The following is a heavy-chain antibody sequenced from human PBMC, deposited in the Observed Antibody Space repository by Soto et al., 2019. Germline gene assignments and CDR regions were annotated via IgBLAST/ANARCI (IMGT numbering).Heavy chain of an antibody. CDR3: ARDLAVGLVDY. V-gene: IGHV1-18*01. J-gene: IGHJ4*02. Sequence: QVQLVQSGAEVKKPGASVKVSCKASGYTFTSYGISWVRQAPGQGLEWMGWISAYNGNTKYAQKLQGRCTMTXXTSTSTAYMEVRSLRSDDTAVYYCARDLAVGLVDYWGQGTLVTVSS. CDR1: GYTFTSYG. D-gene: IGHD6-19*01. CDR2: ISAYNGNT.